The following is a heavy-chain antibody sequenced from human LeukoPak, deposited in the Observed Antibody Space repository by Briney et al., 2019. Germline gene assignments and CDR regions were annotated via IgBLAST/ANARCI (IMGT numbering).Heavy chain of an antibody. D-gene: IGHD6-13*01. J-gene: IGHJ3*02. Sequence: MTSETLSLTCAVSGGSISSGGYSWSWIRQPPGKGLEWIGYIYYSGSTYYNPSLKSRVTISVDTSKNQFSLKLSSVTAADTAVYYCARDIKQQLVPGAFDIWGQGTMVTVSS. CDR1: GGSISSGGYS. CDR2: IYYSGST. V-gene: IGHV4-30-4*07. CDR3: ARDIKQQLVPGAFDI.